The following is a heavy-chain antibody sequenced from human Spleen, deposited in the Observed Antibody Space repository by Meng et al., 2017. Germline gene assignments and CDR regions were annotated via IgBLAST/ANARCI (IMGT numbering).Heavy chain of an antibody. J-gene: IGHJ4*02. V-gene: IGHV3-21*01. CDR3: ARDGPAAFDS. Sequence: IQLVESGGGVVQPGGSLRLSCATSGFTFTDYAMHWVRQAPGKGLEWVSSISSSSSYIDYADSVKGRFTISRDNAKNSLYLQMNSLRAEDTAVYYCARDGPAAFDSWGQGTLVTVSS. CDR2: ISSSSSYI. D-gene: IGHD2-2*01. CDR1: GFTFTDYA.